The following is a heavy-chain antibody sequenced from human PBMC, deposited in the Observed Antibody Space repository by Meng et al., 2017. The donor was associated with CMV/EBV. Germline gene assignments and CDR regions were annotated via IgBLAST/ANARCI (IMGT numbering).Heavy chain of an antibody. J-gene: IGHJ4*02. Sequence: GGSLRLSCKGSGYSFTSYWIGWVRQMPGKGLEWMGIIYPGDSDTRYSPSFQGQVTISADKSISTAYLQWSSLKASDTAMYYCARGVGVTIFGVANDYWGQGTLVPSPQ. CDR3: ARGVGVTIFGVANDY. D-gene: IGHD3-3*01. V-gene: IGHV5-51*01. CDR2: IYPGDSDT. CDR1: GYSFTSYW.